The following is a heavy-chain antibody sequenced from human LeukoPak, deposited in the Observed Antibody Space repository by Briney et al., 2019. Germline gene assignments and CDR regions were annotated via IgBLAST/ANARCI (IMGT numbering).Heavy chain of an antibody. D-gene: IGHD5-18*01. J-gene: IGHJ4*02. V-gene: IGHV3-9*01. Sequence: GRSLRLSCAASGFTFDGYAMHWVRQAPGKGLEWVSGISWNSGSIGYADSVKGRFTISRDNAKNSLYLQMNSLRAEDTALYYCAKAVEMATAPFDYWGQGTLVTVSS. CDR1: GFTFDGYA. CDR3: AKAVEMATAPFDY. CDR2: ISWNSGSI.